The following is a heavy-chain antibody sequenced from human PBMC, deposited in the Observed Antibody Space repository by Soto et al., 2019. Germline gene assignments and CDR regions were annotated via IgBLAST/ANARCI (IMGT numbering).Heavy chain of an antibody. Sequence: GGSLRLSCVASGFSFSSQAMHWVRQAPGKGLEWVATISNDGNRQLYADSVKDRFTISRDNSRNTLDLQMNNLRTEDTGVYFCARDIYSYGSVGTPDIWGQGTMVTVS. D-gene: IGHD5-18*01. CDR3: ARDIYSYGSVGTPDI. CDR1: GFSFSSQA. J-gene: IGHJ3*02. CDR2: ISNDGNRQ. V-gene: IGHV3-30-3*01.